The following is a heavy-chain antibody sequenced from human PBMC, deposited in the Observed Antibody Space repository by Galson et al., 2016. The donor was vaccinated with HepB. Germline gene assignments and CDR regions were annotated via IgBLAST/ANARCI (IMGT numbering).Heavy chain of an antibody. J-gene: IGHJ4*02. V-gene: IGHV3-53*01. CDR3: VRDFSGWGSRYDY. CDR2: IYPGGDT. D-gene: IGHD6-13*01. CDR1: ELTVSSNY. Sequence: SLRLSCAASELTVSSNYMSWVRQAPGKGLEWVSVIYPGGDTNYADFVRGRFTISRDNSKNTLHLQMNSLRAEDTAVYYCVRDFSGWGSRYDYWGQGTLVTVSS.